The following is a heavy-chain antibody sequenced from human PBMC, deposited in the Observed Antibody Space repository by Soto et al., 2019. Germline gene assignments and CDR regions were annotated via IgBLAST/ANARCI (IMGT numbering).Heavy chain of an antibody. CDR2: ISYDGRNK. V-gene: IGHV3-30*18. CDR1: GFTFSSYG. Sequence: QVPLVESGGGVAQPGRSLRLSCAASGFTFSSYGMHWVRQAPGKGLEWVAVISYDGRNKYYADSVKGRFTISRDNSKNTLYLQMNSLRAGDTAGYYCGKVVKYGGNSNWFDPWGQGTLVTVSS. CDR3: GKVVKYGGNSNWFDP. D-gene: IGHD2-21*02. J-gene: IGHJ5*02.